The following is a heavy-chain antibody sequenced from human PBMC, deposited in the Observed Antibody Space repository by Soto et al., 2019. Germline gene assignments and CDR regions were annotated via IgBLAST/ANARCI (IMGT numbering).Heavy chain of an antibody. J-gene: IGHJ3*02. CDR3: ARGQYGIHAFDI. D-gene: IGHD4-4*01. V-gene: IGHV3-9*01. CDR2: ISWNSGSI. Sequence: GGSLRLSCAASGFTFDDYAMHWVRQAPGKGLEWVSGISWNSGSIGYADSVKGRFTISRDNAKNSPYLQMNSLRAEDTALYYCARGQYGIHAFDIWGQGTMVTVSS. CDR1: GFTFDDYA.